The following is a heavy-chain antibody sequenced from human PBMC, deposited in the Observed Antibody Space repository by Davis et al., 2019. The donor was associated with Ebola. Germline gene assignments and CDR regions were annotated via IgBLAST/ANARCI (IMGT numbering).Heavy chain of an antibody. J-gene: IGHJ3*02. CDR2: INNGNT. V-gene: IGHV1-18*01. D-gene: IGHD7-27*01. Sequence: ASVKVSCKASGYTFTNYGIICVRQAPGEELEWMGWINNGNTHYAQNLQGRVTMTIDTSTSTAYMELRSLRSDDTAMYYCSRDPWADPFDIWGQGTLVTVSS. CDR3: SRDPWADPFDI. CDR1: GYTFTNYG.